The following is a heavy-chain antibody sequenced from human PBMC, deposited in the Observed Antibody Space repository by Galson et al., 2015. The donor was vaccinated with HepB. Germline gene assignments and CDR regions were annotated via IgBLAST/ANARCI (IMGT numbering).Heavy chain of an antibody. CDR3: AAWFEGRAAS. CDR2: SKNKANRYAT. J-gene: IGHJ4*02. CDR1: GFIFSDHY. Sequence: SLRLSCAASGFIFSDHYIDWVRQAPGKGLDWVGRSKNKANRYATEYAASVHGRFTISRDNSKNSLYLQMNSLKTEDTAVYYCAAWFEGRAASWGQGTLVTVSS. V-gene: IGHV3-72*01. D-gene: IGHD3-10*01.